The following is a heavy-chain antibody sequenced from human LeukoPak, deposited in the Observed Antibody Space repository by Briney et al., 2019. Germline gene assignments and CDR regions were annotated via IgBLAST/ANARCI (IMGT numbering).Heavy chain of an antibody. J-gene: IGHJ4*02. CDR1: GFTFSSYS. CDR2: ISISSSYI. Sequence: GGSLRLSCAASGFTFSSYSMNWVRQAPGQGLEWVSSISISSSYIYYADSVKGRFTISRDNAKNSLYLQMNSLRAEDTAVYYCARDTGYCSSTSCPGPDFDYWGQGTLVTVSS. CDR3: ARDTGYCSSTSCPGPDFDY. D-gene: IGHD2-2*01. V-gene: IGHV3-21*01.